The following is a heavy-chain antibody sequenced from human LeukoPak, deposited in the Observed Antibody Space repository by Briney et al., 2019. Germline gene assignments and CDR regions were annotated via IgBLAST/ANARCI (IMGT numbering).Heavy chain of an antibody. J-gene: IGHJ5*02. CDR1: GFTFSSYA. CDR2: ISYDGSNK. V-gene: IGHV3-30*04. Sequence: GGSLRLSCAASGFTFSSYAMHWVRQAPGKGLEWVAVISYDGSNKYYADSVKGRFTISRDNSKNTLYLQMNSLRAEDTAVYYCAALPAATVVTWGQGTLVTVSS. CDR3: AALPAATVVT. D-gene: IGHD4-23*01.